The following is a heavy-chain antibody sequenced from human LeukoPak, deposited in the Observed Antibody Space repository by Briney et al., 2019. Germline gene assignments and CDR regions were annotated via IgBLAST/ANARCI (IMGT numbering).Heavy chain of an antibody. V-gene: IGHV3-33*01. CDR2: IWYGGGNK. CDR3: ARFNTNYYVPVNYGMDV. J-gene: IGHJ6*02. Sequence: PGGSLRLSCAASGFTFNSYAMSWVRQAPGKGLEWVALIWYGGGNKYYADSVKGRFTISRDNSQNTLYLQMNSLRAEDTAVYYCARFNTNYYVPVNYGMDVWGQGTTVTVSS. D-gene: IGHD3-16*01. CDR1: GFTFNSYA.